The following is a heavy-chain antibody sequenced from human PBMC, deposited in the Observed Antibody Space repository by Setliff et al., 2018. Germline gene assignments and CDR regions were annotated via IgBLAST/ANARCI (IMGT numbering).Heavy chain of an antibody. V-gene: IGHV3-30*04. J-gene: IGHJ3*02. CDR3: ALFGDRDTFDT. CDR1: GFTFSRYA. CDR2: ISYDGSNK. Sequence: GSLRLSCAASGFTFSRYAMHWVRQAPGKGLEWVAIISYDGSNKYYADSVKGRFTISRDNSKNTLYLQMNSLRAEDTAFYHCALFGDRDTFDTWGQGTMVTVSS. D-gene: IGHD3-16*01.